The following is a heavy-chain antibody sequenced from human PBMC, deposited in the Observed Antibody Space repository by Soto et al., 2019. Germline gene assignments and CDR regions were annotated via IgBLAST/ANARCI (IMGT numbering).Heavy chain of an antibody. D-gene: IGHD2-15*01. J-gene: IGHJ6*02. Sequence: GGSLRPSCAASGFSFICFAMSWVRQAPGKGLELVSAISGSGHNTYNADSVKGRFTISRDNSKNALYLQMNSLRAEDTAVYYGAKDKPESYCYYYYCMDVWGQWTTVTVSS. CDR1: GFSFICFA. CDR2: ISGSGHNT. CDR3: AKDKPESYCYYYYCMDV. V-gene: IGHV3-23*01.